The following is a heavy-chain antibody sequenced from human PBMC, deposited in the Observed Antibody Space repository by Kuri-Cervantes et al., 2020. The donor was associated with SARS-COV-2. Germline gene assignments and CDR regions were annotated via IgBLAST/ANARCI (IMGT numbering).Heavy chain of an antibody. CDR1: GYTFTSYD. J-gene: IGHJ3*02. V-gene: IGHV1-8*03. CDR3: ARGDLGVMIFGVGAFDI. CDR2: MNPNSGNT. D-gene: IGHD3-3*01. Sequence: ASVKVSCKASGYTFTSYDINWVRQATGQGLEWMGWMNPNSGNTGYAQKFQGRVTITRNTSISTAYMELSSLRSEDTAVYYCARGDLGVMIFGVGAFDIWGQGTMVTVSS.